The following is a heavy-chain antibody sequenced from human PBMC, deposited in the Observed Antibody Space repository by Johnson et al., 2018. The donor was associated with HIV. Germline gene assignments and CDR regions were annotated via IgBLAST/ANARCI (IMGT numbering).Heavy chain of an antibody. J-gene: IGHJ3*02. Sequence: VQLVESGGGVVQPGGSLRLTCSASGFTFSIYGMHWVRQAPGKGLEWVSGISWNSGSIGYADSVQGRFTLSRDNATDSLYLQMNSLRAEDTALYYRAIDCGGDCHSRSGAFGIRGQRKNVNGSS. CDR1: GFTFSIYG. V-gene: IGHV3-9*01. D-gene: IGHD2-21*01. CDR2: ISWNSGSI. CDR3: AIDCGGDCHSRSGAFGI.